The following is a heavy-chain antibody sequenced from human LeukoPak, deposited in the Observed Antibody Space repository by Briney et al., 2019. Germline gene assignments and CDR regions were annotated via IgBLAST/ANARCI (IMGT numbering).Heavy chain of an antibody. D-gene: IGHD1-26*01. Sequence: GGSLRLSCAASGFTFSSYGMHWVRQAPGKGLEWVAVIWYDGSNEYYADSVKGRFTISRDNSKNTLYLQMNSLRAEDTAVYYCARVEGSYSTIDYWGQGTLVTVSS. V-gene: IGHV3-33*01. J-gene: IGHJ4*02. CDR2: IWYDGSNE. CDR1: GFTFSSYG. CDR3: ARVEGSYSTIDY.